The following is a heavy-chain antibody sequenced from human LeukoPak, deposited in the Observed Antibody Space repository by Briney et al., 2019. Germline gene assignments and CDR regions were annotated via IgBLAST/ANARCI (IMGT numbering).Heavy chain of an antibody. J-gene: IGHJ6*02. CDR2: IIPIFGTA. CDR1: AGTFSSYA. CDR3: ASNYYYYGMDV. Sequence: SVKVSCKASAGTFSSYAISWVRQAPGQGLEWMGGIIPIFGTAHYAQKFQGRVTITADESTSTAYMELSSLKSEDTAVYYCASNYYYYGMDVWGQGTTVTVSS. V-gene: IGHV1-69*13.